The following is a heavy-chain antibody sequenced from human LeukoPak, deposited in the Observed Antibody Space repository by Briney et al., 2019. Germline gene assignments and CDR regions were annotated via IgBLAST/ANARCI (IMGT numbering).Heavy chain of an antibody. CDR3: AKGVDSSGWYYFDY. D-gene: IGHD6-19*01. V-gene: IGHV3-30*04. J-gene: IGHJ4*02. Sequence: PGRSLRLSCAASGFTFSSYAMHWVRQAPGKGLEWVAVISYDGSNKYYADSVKGRFTISRDNSKNTLYLQMNSLRAEDTAVYYCAKGVDSSGWYYFDYWGQGTLVTVSS. CDR2: ISYDGSNK. CDR1: GFTFSSYA.